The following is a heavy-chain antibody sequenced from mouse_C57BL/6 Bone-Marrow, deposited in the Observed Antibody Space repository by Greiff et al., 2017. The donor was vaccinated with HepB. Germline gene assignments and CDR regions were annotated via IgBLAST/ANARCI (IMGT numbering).Heavy chain of an antibody. CDR2: IDPSDSYT. J-gene: IGHJ2*01. CDR1: GYTFTSYW. Sequence: QVQLQQPGAELVMPGASVKLSCKASGYTFTSYWMPWVKQRPGQGLEWIGEIDPSDSYTNYNQKVKGKSTLTVDKSSSTAYMQLSSLTSEDSAVYYCARSGGTTGYFDYWGQGTTLTVSS. V-gene: IGHV1-69*01. CDR3: ARSGGTTGYFDY. D-gene: IGHD2-14*01.